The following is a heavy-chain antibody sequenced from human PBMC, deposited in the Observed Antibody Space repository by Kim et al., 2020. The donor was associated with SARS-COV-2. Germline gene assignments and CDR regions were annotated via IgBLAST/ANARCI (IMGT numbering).Heavy chain of an antibody. V-gene: IGHV4-39*01. CDR2: IYYSGST. CDR3: ARHELKRITIFGVVIITGGFDD. CDR1: GGSISSSSYY. J-gene: IGHJ4*02. Sequence: SETLSLTCTVSGGSISSSSYYWGWIRQPPGKGLEWIGSIYYSGSTYYNPSLKSRVTISVDTSKNQFSLKLSSVTAADTAVYYCARHELKRITIFGVVIITGGFDDWGQGTLVTVSS. D-gene: IGHD3-3*01.